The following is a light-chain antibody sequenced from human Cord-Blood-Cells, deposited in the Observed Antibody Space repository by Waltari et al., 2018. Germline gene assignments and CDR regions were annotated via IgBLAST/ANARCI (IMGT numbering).Light chain of an antibody. CDR2: DVS. V-gene: IGLV2-11*01. CDR1: TSDVGDSTS. Sequence: QSAPTQPRSCSGPPGPSVTIPCTGTTSDVGDSTSVPWYPQHPGKAPKRMICDVSKRPSGVPDRFSGSKSGNPASLTIAGLQAEDEADYYCCSYAGSYTFVVFGGGTKLTVL. CDR3: CSYAGSYTFVV. J-gene: IGLJ2*01.